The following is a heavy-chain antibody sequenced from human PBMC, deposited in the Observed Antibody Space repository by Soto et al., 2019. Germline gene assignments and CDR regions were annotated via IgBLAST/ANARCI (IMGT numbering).Heavy chain of an antibody. D-gene: IGHD5-12*01. Sequence: SETLSLTCPVSGGSISSYYWSWIRQPPGKGLEWIGYIYYSGSTNYNPSLKSRVTISVDTSKNQFSLKLSSVTAADTAVYYCARDVGGYDDAFDIWGQGTMVTVSS. CDR3: ARDVGGYDDAFDI. V-gene: IGHV4-59*01. CDR1: GGSISSYY. CDR2: IYYSGST. J-gene: IGHJ3*02.